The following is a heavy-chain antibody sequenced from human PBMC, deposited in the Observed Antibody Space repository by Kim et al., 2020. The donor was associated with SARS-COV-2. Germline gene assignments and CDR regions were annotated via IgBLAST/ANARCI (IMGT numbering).Heavy chain of an antibody. Sequence: GGSLRLSCAASGFTFSSYAMSWVRQAPGKGLEWVSAISGSGGSTYYADSVKGRFTISRDNSKNTLYLQMNSLRAEDTAVYYCAISTIFGVLGYFDYWGQGTLVTVSS. CDR2: ISGSGGST. V-gene: IGHV3-23*01. D-gene: IGHD3-3*01. CDR1: GFTFSSYA. J-gene: IGHJ4*02. CDR3: AISTIFGVLGYFDY.